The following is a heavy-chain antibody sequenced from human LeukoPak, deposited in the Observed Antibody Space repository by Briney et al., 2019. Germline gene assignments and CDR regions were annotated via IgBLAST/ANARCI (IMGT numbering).Heavy chain of an antibody. CDR1: GGTFSSYA. CDR2: IIPIFGTA. D-gene: IGHD5-18*01. Sequence: GASVKVSCKASGGTFSSYAIGWVRQAPGQGLEWMGGIIPIFGTANYAQKFQGRVTITADESTSTAYMELSSLRSEDTAVYYGARVADTAVFYMDVWGKGTTVTVSS. J-gene: IGHJ6*03. CDR3: ARVADTAVFYMDV. V-gene: IGHV1-69*13.